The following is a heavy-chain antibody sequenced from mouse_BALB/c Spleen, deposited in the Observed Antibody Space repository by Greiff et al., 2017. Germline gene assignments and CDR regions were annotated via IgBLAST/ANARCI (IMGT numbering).Heavy chain of an antibody. Sequence: VQLQQSGAELVKPGASVKLSCTASGFNIKDTYMHWVKQRPEQGLEWIGRIDPANGNTKYDPKFQGKATITADTSSNTAYLQLSSLTSEDTAVYYCVYGNYNAWFAYWGQGTLVTVSA. J-gene: IGHJ3*01. CDR2: IDPANGNT. CDR3: VYGNYNAWFAY. D-gene: IGHD2-1*01. CDR1: GFNIKDTY. V-gene: IGHV14-3*02.